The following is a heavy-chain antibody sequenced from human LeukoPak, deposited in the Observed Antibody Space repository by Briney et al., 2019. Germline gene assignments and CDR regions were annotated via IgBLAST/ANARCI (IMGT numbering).Heavy chain of an antibody. Sequence: ASVKVSCKASGYTFNNYYIHWVRQAPGQGLEWMGIINPTGDSTTYAQKFQGRVTMTRDTSTSTVFMELSSLRSGDTAVYYCARGAGSRWERPLDYWSQGTLITVSS. D-gene: IGHD6-13*01. CDR3: ARGAGSRWERPLDY. V-gene: IGHV1-46*02. CDR2: INPTGDST. J-gene: IGHJ4*02. CDR1: GYTFNNYY.